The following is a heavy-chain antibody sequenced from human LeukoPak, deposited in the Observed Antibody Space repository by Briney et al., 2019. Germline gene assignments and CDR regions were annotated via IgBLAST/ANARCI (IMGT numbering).Heavy chain of an antibody. J-gene: IGHJ6*02. CDR3: ARGGKGKYYGSGSYYRYYYYGMDV. CDR1: GGSFSGYY. D-gene: IGHD3-10*01. Sequence: SETLSLTCAVYGGSFSGYYWSWIRQPPGKGLEWIGEINHSGSTNYNPSLKSRVTISVDTSKNQFSLKLSSVTAADTAVHYCARGGKGKYYGSGSYYRYYYYGMDVWGQGTTVTVSS. V-gene: IGHV4-34*01. CDR2: INHSGST.